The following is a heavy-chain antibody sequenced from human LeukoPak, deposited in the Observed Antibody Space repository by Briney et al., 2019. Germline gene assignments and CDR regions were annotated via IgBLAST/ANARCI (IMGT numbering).Heavy chain of an antibody. J-gene: IGHJ4*02. Sequence: PGGSLRLSCAASGFTFSSSDMHWVRQAPDKGLEWVAFIRYDGNNKYYADSVKGRFTISRDNSKNTLYLQMNSLRAEDTAVYYCAKATPSWYLVGNWGQGTLVTVSS. CDR2: IRYDGNNK. V-gene: IGHV3-30*02. CDR3: AKATPSWYLVGN. CDR1: GFTFSSSD. D-gene: IGHD6-13*01.